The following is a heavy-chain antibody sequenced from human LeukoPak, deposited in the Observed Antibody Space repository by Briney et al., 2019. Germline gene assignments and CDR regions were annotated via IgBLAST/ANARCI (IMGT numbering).Heavy chain of an antibody. CDR1: GGSISTYY. J-gene: IGHJ4*02. CDR2: IYDSGTT. Sequence: PSETLSLTCTVSGGSISTYYWTWIRQPPGKGLEWVGYIYDSGTTNYNPSLKSRVTLSVDTSKNQFSLRLPSVAAADTAVYYCARDDGSGSYYWGQGTLVTVSS. D-gene: IGHD3-10*01. CDR3: ARDDGSGSYY. V-gene: IGHV4-59*12.